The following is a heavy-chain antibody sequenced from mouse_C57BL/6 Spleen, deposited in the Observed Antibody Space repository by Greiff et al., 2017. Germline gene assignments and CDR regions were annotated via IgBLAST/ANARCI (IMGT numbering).Heavy chain of an antibody. Sequence: EVKLQQSGPGLVKPSQSLSLTCSVTGYSITSGYYWNWIRQFPGNKLEWMGYISYDGSNNYNPSLKNRISITRDTSKNQFFLKLNSVTTEDTATYYCARGGIYYDSPFAYWGQGTLVTVSA. J-gene: IGHJ3*01. V-gene: IGHV3-6*01. CDR2: ISYDGSN. CDR1: GYSITSGYY. D-gene: IGHD2-4*01. CDR3: ARGGIYYDSPFAY.